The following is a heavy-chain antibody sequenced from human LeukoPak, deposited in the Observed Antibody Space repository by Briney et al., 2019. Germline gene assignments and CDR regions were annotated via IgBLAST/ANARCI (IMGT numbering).Heavy chain of an antibody. Sequence: ASVKVSCKVSGYTLSDLSMHWVRQAPGKGLEWMGSFALEDGEKVYAQKFQGRVTMTEDTSTDTAYMELNSLSTDDTAVYYCATAFAGNLVDDWGQGTLVSVSS. D-gene: IGHD1-14*01. V-gene: IGHV1-24*01. CDR2: FALEDGEK. CDR3: ATAFAGNLVDD. J-gene: IGHJ4*02. CDR1: GYTLSDLS.